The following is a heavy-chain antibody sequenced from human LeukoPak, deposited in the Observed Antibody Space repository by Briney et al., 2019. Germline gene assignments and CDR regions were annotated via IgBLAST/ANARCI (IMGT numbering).Heavy chain of an antibody. CDR1: GFTFSSYS. V-gene: IGHV3-48*01. CDR3: ACDARGYVSVSYRAIDY. D-gene: IGHD3-16*02. CDR2: ISSSSSTI. Sequence: WGSLTLSCVASGFTFSSYSMNWVRQAPGKGLEWVSYISSSSSTIYYAYSVNGRFTISRDNTKNSLFLQINSLRAADTAVYGYACDARGYVSVSYRAIDYRGQGTLVTVSS. J-gene: IGHJ4*02.